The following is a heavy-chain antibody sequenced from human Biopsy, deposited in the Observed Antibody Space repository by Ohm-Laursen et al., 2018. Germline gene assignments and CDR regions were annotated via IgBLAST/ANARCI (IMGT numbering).Heavy chain of an antibody. Sequence: SETLSLTCTVSGASITSYYWSWIRQPAGKGLEWIGHTYKGGNTNHNPSLKSRVSMSVDTSKNQLSPTLRFVTAADTAVYYCARDLPSSYYYAMDVWGQGTTVTVSS. V-gene: IGHV4-4*07. CDR3: ARDLPSSYYYAMDV. J-gene: IGHJ6*02. CDR2: TYKGGNT. CDR1: GASITSYY.